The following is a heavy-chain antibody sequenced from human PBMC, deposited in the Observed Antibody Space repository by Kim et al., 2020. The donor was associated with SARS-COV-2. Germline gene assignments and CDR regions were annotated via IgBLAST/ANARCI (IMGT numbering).Heavy chain of an antibody. V-gene: IGHV3-11*04. Sequence: RFTISRDNAKNSLYLQMNSLRAEDTAVYYCARSGTSPPDLYYYYYYGMDVWGQGTTVTVSS. J-gene: IGHJ6*02. CDR3: ARSGTSPPDLYYYYYYGMDV. D-gene: IGHD2-15*01.